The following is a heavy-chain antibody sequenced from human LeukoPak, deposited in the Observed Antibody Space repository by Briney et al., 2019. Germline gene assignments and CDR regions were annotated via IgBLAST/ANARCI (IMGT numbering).Heavy chain of an antibody. V-gene: IGHV4-59*08. CDR2: IYHSGSS. CDR1: GGSISSYY. Sequence: PSETLSLTCTVSGGSISSYYWSWIRQPPGKGLEWIGYIYHSGSSNYNPSLKSRVTISVDTSKNQFSLKLSSVTAADTAMYYCARHNYYITYGDWFDPWGQGTLVTVSS. D-gene: IGHD4-11*01. CDR3: ARHNYYITYGDWFDP. J-gene: IGHJ5*02.